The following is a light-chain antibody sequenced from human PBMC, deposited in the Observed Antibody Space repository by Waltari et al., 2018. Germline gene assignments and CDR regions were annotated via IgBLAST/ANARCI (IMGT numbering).Light chain of an antibody. CDR3: LAWDSGTAHYV. Sequence: SYELTQPPSVSVSPGGTATITCSGDRLGDKYVSWYQKKSVHSPILLIFEDSKRPPGVPERFSGSNSGNTATLTISGTLAMDEADFFCLAWDSGTAHYVFGSGTQVTVL. CDR2: EDS. V-gene: IGLV3-1*01. CDR1: RLGDKY. J-gene: IGLJ1*01.